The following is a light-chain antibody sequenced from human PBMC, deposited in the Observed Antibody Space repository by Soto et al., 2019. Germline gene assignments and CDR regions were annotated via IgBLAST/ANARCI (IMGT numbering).Light chain of an antibody. Sequence: DIQMTQSPSTLSASVGDRVTITCRASQSINSWLAWYQQKPGKAPKLLIYEASNLESGVPSRFSGSGSGTEFSLTISSLQSADFATYYCQQYKNYPWTFGQGTKVEIK. CDR3: QQYKNYPWT. J-gene: IGKJ1*01. CDR2: EAS. V-gene: IGKV1-5*01. CDR1: QSINSW.